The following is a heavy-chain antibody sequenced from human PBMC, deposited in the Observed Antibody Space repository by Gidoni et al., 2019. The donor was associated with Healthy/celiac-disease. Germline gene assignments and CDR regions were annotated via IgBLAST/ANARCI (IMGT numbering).Heavy chain of an antibody. Sequence: QVQLQESGPGLVKPSQTLSLTCTVSGGSISSGCYYWSWIRQHPWKGLEWIGYIYYSWSTYYNPSLKSRVTISVDTSKNQFSLKLSSVTAADTAVYYCARELVGATTAFDYWGQGTRGTVSA. D-gene: IGHD1-26*01. CDR1: GGSISSGCYY. J-gene: IGHJ4*02. CDR3: ARELVGATTAFDY. V-gene: IGHV4-31*03. CDR2: IYYSWST.